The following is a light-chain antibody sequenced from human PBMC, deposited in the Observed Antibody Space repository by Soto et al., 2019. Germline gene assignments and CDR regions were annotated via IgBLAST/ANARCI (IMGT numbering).Light chain of an antibody. J-gene: IGKJ2*01. V-gene: IGKV1-33*01. CDR3: QQYDDLPYT. CDR1: QDISNY. CDR2: DAS. Sequence: DIQMTQSPSPLSVSIGDRVTITCQASQDISNYLNWYQQKPGKAPKLLIYDASNLETGVPSRFSGSGSGTDFTFTISSLQPEDIATYYCQQYDDLPYTFGQGTELEIK.